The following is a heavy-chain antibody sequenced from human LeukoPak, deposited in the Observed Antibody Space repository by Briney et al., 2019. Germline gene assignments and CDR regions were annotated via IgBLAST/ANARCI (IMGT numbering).Heavy chain of an antibody. CDR3: ARVSREYYYESSGYAIDY. J-gene: IGHJ4*02. CDR2: ISSSSSSYI. V-gene: IGHV3-21*01. Sequence: GGSLRLSCAASGFTFSSYSMNWVRQAPGKGLEWVSSISSSSSSYIYYADSVKGRFTISRDNAKNSLYLQMNSLRAEDTAVYYCARVSREYYYESSGYAIDYWGQGTLVTVSS. D-gene: IGHD3-22*01. CDR1: GFTFSSYS.